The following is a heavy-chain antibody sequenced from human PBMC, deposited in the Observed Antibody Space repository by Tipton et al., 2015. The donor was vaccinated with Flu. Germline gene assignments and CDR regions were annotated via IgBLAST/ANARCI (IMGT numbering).Heavy chain of an antibody. J-gene: IGHJ3*02. V-gene: IGHV4-59*02. CDR3: AREGYSGYDFAAFDI. Sequence: TLSLTCTVSGDFVSSYYWSWIRQPPGKGLEWIGYIYYSGNTNYNPSLKSRVTISGDTSKKQFSLKLSPVTAADTAVYYCAREGYSGYDFAAFDIWGQGTMVTASS. CDR1: GDFVSSYY. CDR2: IYYSGNT. D-gene: IGHD5-12*01.